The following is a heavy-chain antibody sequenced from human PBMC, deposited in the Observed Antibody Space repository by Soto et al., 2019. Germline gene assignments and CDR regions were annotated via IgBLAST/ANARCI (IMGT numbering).Heavy chain of an antibody. J-gene: IGHJ5*02. CDR2: INWNGGST. CDR1: GFTFDDYG. D-gene: IGHD2-15*01. CDR3: AREIMGYCSGGSCYSGGFDP. V-gene: IGHV3-20*01. Sequence: PGGSLRLSCAASGFTFDDYGMSWVRQAPGKGLEWVSGINWNGGSTGYADSVKGRLTISRDNAKNSLYLQMNSLRAEDTALYHCAREIMGYCSGGSCYSGGFDPWGQGTLVTVSS.